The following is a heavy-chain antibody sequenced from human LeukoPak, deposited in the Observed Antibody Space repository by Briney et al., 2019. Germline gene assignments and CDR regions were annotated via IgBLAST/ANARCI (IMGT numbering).Heavy chain of an antibody. CDR3: ARSPYSSSWFYFDY. D-gene: IGHD6-13*01. Sequence: PGGSLRLSCAASGFTFSSYAMYWVRQTPGKGLEWVALISYDGINRYYADSVKGRFTISRGNSKNTLYLQMNSLRAEDTAVYYCARSPYSSSWFYFDYWGQGTLVTVSS. CDR1: GFTFSSYA. CDR2: ISYDGINR. J-gene: IGHJ4*02. V-gene: IGHV3-30*04.